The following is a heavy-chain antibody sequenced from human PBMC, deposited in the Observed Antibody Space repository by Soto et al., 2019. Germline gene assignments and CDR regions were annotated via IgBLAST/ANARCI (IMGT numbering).Heavy chain of an antibody. CDR3: ARDLKRYYDSSGYGYYYYGMDV. CDR2: SIPIFGSA. J-gene: IGHJ6*02. V-gene: IGHV1-69*13. CDR1: GGTFSSYA. D-gene: IGHD3-22*01. Sequence: SVKVSCKGSGGTFSSYAISWVRQAPGQGLEWMGGSIPIFGSANYAQKFQGRVTITADESTSTAYMDLSSLRSEDTAVYYCARDLKRYYDSSGYGYYYYGMDVWGQGTTVTVSS.